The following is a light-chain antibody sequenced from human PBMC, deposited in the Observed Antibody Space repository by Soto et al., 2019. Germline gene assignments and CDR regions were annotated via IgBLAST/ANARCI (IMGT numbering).Light chain of an antibody. CDR3: QQFGSSHGFT. CDR1: QSINNRY. V-gene: IGKV3-20*01. Sequence: EIVLTQSPGTLSLSPGERATLSCRASQSINNRYLAWYQQKPGQAPRLLIYGASSRATGIPDRFIGSGSGTDFTLTISRLEPEDFEVYYCQQFGSSHGFTFGPGTKVDIK. J-gene: IGKJ3*01. CDR2: GAS.